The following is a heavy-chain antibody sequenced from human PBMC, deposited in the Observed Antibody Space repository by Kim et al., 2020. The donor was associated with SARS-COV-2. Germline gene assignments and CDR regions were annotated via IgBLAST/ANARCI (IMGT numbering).Heavy chain of an antibody. CDR2: ISHDGRPK. Sequence: GGSLRLSCAASGFTFSDYSLHWVRQAPGKGLEWVAVISHDGRPKYYADYVKGRVTISQNNAKRTIYLQMNSLRPEDTAVYYCAKDGPKFGYGDYWGQGTLVTVSS. CDR3: AKDGPKFGYGDY. J-gene: IGHJ4*02. CDR1: GFTFSDYS. D-gene: IGHD5-18*01. V-gene: IGHV3-30*04.